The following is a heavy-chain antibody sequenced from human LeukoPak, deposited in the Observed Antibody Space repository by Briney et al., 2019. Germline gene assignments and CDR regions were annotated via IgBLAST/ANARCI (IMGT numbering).Heavy chain of an antibody. V-gene: IGHV3-7*03. CDR3: ARETPYGSLTFDY. CDR1: GFTFRSYW. Sequence: GGSLRLSCAASGFTFRSYWMSWVRQAPRKGLEWVANMQPDGGEKYYVDSVKGRFTISRDNAKNSLYLQMNSLGADDTAVYYCARETPYGSLTFDYWGQGTRVTVSS. CDR2: MQPDGGEK. J-gene: IGHJ4*02. D-gene: IGHD3-10*01.